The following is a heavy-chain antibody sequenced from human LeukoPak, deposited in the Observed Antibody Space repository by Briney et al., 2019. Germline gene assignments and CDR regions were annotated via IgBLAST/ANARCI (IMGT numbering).Heavy chain of an antibody. CDR2: VYYSGFT. CDR1: GGSIISSSNY. J-gene: IGHJ5*02. V-gene: IGHV4-39*02. CDR3: ATVVTMVRGVMQNWFDP. Sequence: PSETLSLTCTVSGGSIISSSNYWGWIRQPPGKGLEWIGTVYYSGFTYSNPTLRSRLTISVDTSMNQFTLNLRSVTAADTAVYYCATVVTMVRGVMQNWFDPWGQGTLVTVSS. D-gene: IGHD3-10*01.